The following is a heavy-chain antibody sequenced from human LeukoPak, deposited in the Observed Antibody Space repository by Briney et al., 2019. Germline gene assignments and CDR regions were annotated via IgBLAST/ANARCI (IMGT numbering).Heavy chain of an antibody. J-gene: IGHJ5*02. D-gene: IGHD2-2*01. CDR2: FDPEDGET. V-gene: IGHV1-24*01. CDR1: GYTLTELS. CDR3: ATSCCSTSSRLSWFDP. Sequence: GASVKVSCKVSGYTLTELSMHWVRQAPGKGLEWMGGFDPEDGETIYAQKFQGRVTMTEDTSTDTAYMELSSLRSEDTAVYYCATSCCSTSSRLSWFDPWGQGTLVTVSS.